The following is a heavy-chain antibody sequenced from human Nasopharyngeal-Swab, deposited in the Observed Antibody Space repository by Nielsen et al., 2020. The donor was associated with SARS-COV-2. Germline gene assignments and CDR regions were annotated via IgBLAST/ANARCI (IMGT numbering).Heavy chain of an antibody. D-gene: IGHD3-10*02. J-gene: IGHJ3*02. V-gene: IGHV4-38-2*02. Sequence: SETLSLTCTVSGYSISSGYYWGWIRQPPGKGLEWIGSIYHSGSTYYNPSLKSRVTISVDTSKNQFSLKLSSVTAADTAAYYCARATAVRGVTDAFDIWGQGTMVTVSS. CDR1: GYSISSGYY. CDR2: IYHSGST. CDR3: ARATAVRGVTDAFDI.